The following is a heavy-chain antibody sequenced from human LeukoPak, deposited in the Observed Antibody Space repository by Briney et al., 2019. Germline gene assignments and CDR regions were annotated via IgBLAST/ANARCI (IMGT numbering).Heavy chain of an antibody. V-gene: IGHV4-34*01. CDR2: INHSGST. D-gene: IGHD5-18*01. CDR1: GGSFSGYY. Sequence: PSETLSLTCAVYGGSFSGYYWSWIRQPPGKGLEWIGEINHSGSTNYNPPLKSRVTISVDTSKNQFSLKLSSVTAADTAVYYCARGRRKLWLHSWFDPWGQGTLVTVSS. J-gene: IGHJ5*02. CDR3: ARGRRKLWLHSWFDP.